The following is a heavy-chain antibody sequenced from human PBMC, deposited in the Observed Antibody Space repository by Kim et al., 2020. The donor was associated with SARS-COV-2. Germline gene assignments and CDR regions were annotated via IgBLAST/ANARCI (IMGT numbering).Heavy chain of an antibody. CDR1: GFTFSIHS. J-gene: IGHJ4*02. D-gene: IGHD3-10*01. V-gene: IGHV3-48*02. CDR2: ISRDGGLT. Sequence: GGSLRLSCEASGFTFSIHSFNWVRQAPGKGLEWVSYISRDGGLTYYADSVKGRFTISRDDAKNSLYLQMYSLRNEDTAVYYCARDDGGEYYGSGSLQYWGQGTLVTVSS. CDR3: ARDDGGEYYGSGSLQY.